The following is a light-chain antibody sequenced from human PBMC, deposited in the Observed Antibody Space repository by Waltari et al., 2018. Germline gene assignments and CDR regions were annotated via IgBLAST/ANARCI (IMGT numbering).Light chain of an antibody. CDR1: SSDTGVYNY. CDR3: SSYTSSSTWV. CDR2: EVS. Sequence: QSALTQPAPVSVSPGQSISIACTGTSSDTGVYNYVSWYQQHHGKAPKLMIYEVSTRPSGISNRFSGSKSDNTASLTISGLQAEDEADYYFSSYTSSSTWVFGGGTKLTVL. V-gene: IGLV2-14*01. J-gene: IGLJ3*02.